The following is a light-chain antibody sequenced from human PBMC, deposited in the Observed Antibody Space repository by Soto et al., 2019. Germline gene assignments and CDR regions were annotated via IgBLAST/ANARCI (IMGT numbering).Light chain of an antibody. J-gene: IGKJ3*01. CDR3: QQHGGSPFT. CDR2: AAS. V-gene: IGKV3-20*01. Sequence: EIVLTQSPGTLSLSPGERATLSCRASQSVSVNSLAWYQQKGGQAPRLLIYAASTRDTGVPDRFSGTGSGTDFALTCSRLETDDSALYYCQQHGGSPFTSGPGTKVDIK. CDR1: QSVSVNS.